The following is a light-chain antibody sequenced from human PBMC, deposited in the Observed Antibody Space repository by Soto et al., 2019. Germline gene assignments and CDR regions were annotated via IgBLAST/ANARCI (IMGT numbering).Light chain of an antibody. CDR3: SSYTTSSTSVV. V-gene: IGLV2-14*01. CDR1: SSDVGDYNY. Sequence: QSVLTQPASVSGSPGQSITISCTGTSSDVGDYNYVSWYQQHPGKAPKLMIYDISNRPSGVSNRFSGSKSGNTASLTISGLQAEDEADYYCSSYTTSSTSVVFGGGTKLTVL. CDR2: DIS. J-gene: IGLJ2*01.